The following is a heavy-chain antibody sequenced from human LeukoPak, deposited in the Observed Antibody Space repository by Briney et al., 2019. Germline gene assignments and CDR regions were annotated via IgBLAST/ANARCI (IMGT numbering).Heavy chain of an antibody. D-gene: IGHD2-2*01. J-gene: IGHJ6*02. CDR3: ARQAMYCSSTSCYWEPTDV. V-gene: IGHV5-51*01. CDR2: IYPGDSDT. CDR1: GYSFTSYW. Sequence: GESLKISCKGSGYSFTSYWIGWVRQMPGKGLEWMGIIYPGDSDTRYSPSFQGQVTISADKSISTAYLQWSSLKASDTAMYYCARQAMYCSSTSCYWEPTDVWGQGTTVTVYS.